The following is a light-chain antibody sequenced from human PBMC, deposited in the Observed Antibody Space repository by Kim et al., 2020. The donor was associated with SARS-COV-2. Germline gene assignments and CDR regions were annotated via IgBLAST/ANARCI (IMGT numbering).Light chain of an antibody. CDR1: SSDIGAYNY. V-gene: IGLV2-14*03. J-gene: IGLJ2*01. CDR2: DVY. Sequence: SITISCTGTSSDIGAYNYISWYQHHPDKAPKLVIYDVYSRPSGISDRFSGSKSGNTASLTISGLRADDEGDYYCSSYIVSPSPYLLFGGGTQLTVL. CDR3: SSYIVSPSPYLL.